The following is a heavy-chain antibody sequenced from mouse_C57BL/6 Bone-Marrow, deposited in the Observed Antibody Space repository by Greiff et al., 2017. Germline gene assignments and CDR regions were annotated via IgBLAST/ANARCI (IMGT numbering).Heavy chain of an antibody. Sequence: EVQLVESGPGLVKPSQSLSLTCSVTGYSITSGYYWNWIRQFPGNKLEWMGYISYDGSNNYNPSLKNRISITRDTSKNQFFLKLNSVTTEDTATYYCARRDCYYGYFDVWGTGTTVTVSS. CDR1: GYSITSGYY. J-gene: IGHJ1*03. CDR3: ARRDCYYGYFDV. V-gene: IGHV3-6*01. CDR2: ISYDGSN.